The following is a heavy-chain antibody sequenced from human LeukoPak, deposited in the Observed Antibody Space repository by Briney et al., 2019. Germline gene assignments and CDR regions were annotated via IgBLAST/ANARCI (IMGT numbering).Heavy chain of an antibody. CDR2: LHSDGSNT. V-gene: IGHV3-74*01. CDR3: AKGTKPVMTIPDY. D-gene: IGHD1/OR15-1a*01. J-gene: IGHJ4*02. Sequence: GGSLRLSCAASGFTFRDYWMHWVRHAPGKGLVWVSRLHSDGSNTTYADSVKGRFTISRDNAKNSLFLQMNSLRAEDTAMYYCAKGTKPVMTIPDYWGQGILVTVSS. CDR1: GFTFRDYW.